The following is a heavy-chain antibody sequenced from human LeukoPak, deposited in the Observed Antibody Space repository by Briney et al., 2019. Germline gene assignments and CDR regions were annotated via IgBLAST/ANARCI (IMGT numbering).Heavy chain of an antibody. Sequence: ASVKVSCKSSGYTFTNYDINWVRQATGQGLEWMGYMNPNSGNSAYAQKFQGRVTITTDASISTAYMELSGLRSEDTALYYCAREGLDYWGQGTLVTVSS. CDR1: GYTFTNYD. J-gene: IGHJ4*02. V-gene: IGHV1-8*01. CDR3: AREGLDY. CDR2: MNPNSGNS.